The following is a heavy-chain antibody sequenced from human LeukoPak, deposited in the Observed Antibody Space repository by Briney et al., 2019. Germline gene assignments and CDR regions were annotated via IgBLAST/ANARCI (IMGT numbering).Heavy chain of an antibody. Sequence: GRSLRLSCAASGFTFSRYAMHWVRQAPGKGLEWVAVMSFDGSYKYYADPVKGRFTISRDNSKNTVYLQMNSLRAEDTAVYYCARGKGGPFNYWGQGTLVTVSS. CDR3: ARGKGGPFNY. D-gene: IGHD2-15*01. CDR2: MSFDGSYK. CDR1: GFTFSRYA. V-gene: IGHV3-30*01. J-gene: IGHJ4*02.